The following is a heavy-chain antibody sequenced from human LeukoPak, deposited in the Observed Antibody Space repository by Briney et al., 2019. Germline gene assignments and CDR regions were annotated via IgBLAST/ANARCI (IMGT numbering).Heavy chain of an antibody. D-gene: IGHD5-12*01. CDR1: GFTFSNYE. V-gene: IGHV3-48*03. CDR2: ISSGGRTI. J-gene: IGHJ4*02. CDR3: ARGPSGYHNT. Sequence: GGSLRLSCAASGFTFSNYEMNWVRQAPGKGLEWGSYISSGGRTIYYADSVKGRFTISRDNAKNSLYLQMNSLRAEDTAVYYCARGPSGYHNTGGQGTLVTVSS.